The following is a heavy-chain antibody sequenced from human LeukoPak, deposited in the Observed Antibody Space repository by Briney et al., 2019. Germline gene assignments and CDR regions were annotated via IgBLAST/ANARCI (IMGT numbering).Heavy chain of an antibody. Sequence: GGSLRLSCAASGFTFSSYEMNWVRQAPGKGLEWVSAISGSGGSTYYADSVKGRFTISRDNAKNSMYLQMNSLRAEDTAVYYCARRAMTERGHSYGLDYWGQGTLVTVSS. J-gene: IGHJ4*02. V-gene: IGHV3-21*06. CDR1: GFTFSSYE. CDR2: ISGSGGST. CDR3: ARRAMTERGHSYGLDY. D-gene: IGHD5-18*01.